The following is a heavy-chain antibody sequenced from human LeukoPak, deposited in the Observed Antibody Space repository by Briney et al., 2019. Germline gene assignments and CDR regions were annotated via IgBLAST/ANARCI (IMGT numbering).Heavy chain of an antibody. V-gene: IGHV4-39*01. CDR1: GASISISSYY. CDR2: IYYSGST. D-gene: IGHD4-23*01. CDR3: ARLDPYGGNLDY. J-gene: IGHJ4*02. Sequence: SETLSLTCTVSGASISISSYYWGWIRQPPGRGREGIGNIYYSGSTFYNPSLKSRVTISVDTSKNQFSLKLSSVTAADTAVYYCARLDPYGGNLDYWGQGTLVTVSS.